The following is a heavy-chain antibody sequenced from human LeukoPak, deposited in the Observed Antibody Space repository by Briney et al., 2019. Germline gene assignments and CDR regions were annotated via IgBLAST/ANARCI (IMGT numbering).Heavy chain of an antibody. Sequence: AGGCLRLSCAASGFTFSNAWMGWVRQAPGKGLEWVGRIKSKTDGGTTDYAAPVKDRFTFSRDDSNNTLYLQMHNLQTEDTAVYYCTTSLSGYDFLFDYWGQGTLVTVSS. CDR2: IKSKTDGGTT. V-gene: IGHV3-15*01. CDR1: GFTFSNAW. D-gene: IGHD5-12*01. J-gene: IGHJ4*02. CDR3: TTSLSGYDFLFDY.